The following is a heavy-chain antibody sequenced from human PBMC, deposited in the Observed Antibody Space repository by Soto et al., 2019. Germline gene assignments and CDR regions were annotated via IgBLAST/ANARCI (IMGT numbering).Heavy chain of an antibody. D-gene: IGHD3-10*01. CDR3: ARDAISMVRGTNNWFDP. CDR1: GFTFSSYA. J-gene: IGHJ5*02. V-gene: IGHV3-23*01. Sequence: GGYLRLSCAASGFTFSSYAMSWVRQAPGNGLEWVSAISGSGGSTYYADSVKGRFTISRDNSKNTLYLQMNSLRAEDTAVYYCARDAISMVRGTNNWFDPWGQGTLVNVSS. CDR2: ISGSGGST.